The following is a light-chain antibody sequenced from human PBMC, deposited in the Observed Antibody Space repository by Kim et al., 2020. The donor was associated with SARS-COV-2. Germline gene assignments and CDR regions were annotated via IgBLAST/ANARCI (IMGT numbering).Light chain of an antibody. J-gene: IGLJ1*01. V-gene: IGLV3-1*01. CDR1: KLGDKY. CDR2: QDS. Sequence: VSQGQTASITCSGDKLGDKYACWYQQKPGQSPVLVIYQDSKRPSGIPERFSGSNSGNTATLTISGTQAMDEADYYCQAWDSSTNVFGTGTKVTVL. CDR3: QAWDSSTNV.